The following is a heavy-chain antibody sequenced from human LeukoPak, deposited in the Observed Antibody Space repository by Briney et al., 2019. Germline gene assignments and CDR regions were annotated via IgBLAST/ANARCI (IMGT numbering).Heavy chain of an antibody. D-gene: IGHD2-2*01. Sequence: SETLSLTCTVSGDSISSSNSYWGWLRQPPGKGLEWNGSIYYSGSTYYNPSLKSRVTISVDTSKNQFTLKLSSVTAADTAAYYCARRSIVVVPAAPAFDYWGQGTLVIVSS. CDR3: ARRSIVVVPAAPAFDY. V-gene: IGHV4-39*01. CDR2: IYYSGST. CDR1: GDSISSSNSY. J-gene: IGHJ4*02.